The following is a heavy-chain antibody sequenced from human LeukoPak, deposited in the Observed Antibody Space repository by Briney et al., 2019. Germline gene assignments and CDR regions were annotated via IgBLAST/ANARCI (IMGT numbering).Heavy chain of an antibody. Sequence: GESLKISCKGSGYSFTSYWIAWVRQMPGKGLEWMGIIYPHDSNIKYSPPFQGQVTISADKSISTAYLQWSSLKASDTAIYYCARMIGLGEVSPYFDYWGQGTLVTVSS. V-gene: IGHV5-51*01. CDR3: ARMIGLGEVSPYFDY. CDR2: IYPHDSNI. CDR1: GYSFTSYW. J-gene: IGHJ4*02. D-gene: IGHD3-16*02.